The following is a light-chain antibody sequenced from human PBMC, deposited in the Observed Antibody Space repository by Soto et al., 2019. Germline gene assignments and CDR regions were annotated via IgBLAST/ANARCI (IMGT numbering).Light chain of an antibody. J-gene: IGKJ1*01. CDR1: QGISTY. CDR3: QGHSTYPRT. CDR2: GAS. Sequence: DIQLTQSPSFLSASVGDTVTIACRASQGISTYLAWYQQKPGKAPKNLIYGASTLQSGVPSRFSGSGSGTEFTLTISSLQPEDFATYYCQGHSTYPRTFGPGTRWIS. V-gene: IGKV1-9*01.